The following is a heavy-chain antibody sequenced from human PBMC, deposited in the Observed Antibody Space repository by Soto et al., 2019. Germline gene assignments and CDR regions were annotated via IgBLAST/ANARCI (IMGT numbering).Heavy chain of an antibody. Sequence: PGGSLRLSCAASGFTFSSYGMHWVRQAPGKGLEWVAVISYDGSNKYYADSVKGRFTISRDNSKNTLYLQMNSLRAEDTAVYYCAKEKYYYDSSGSPDYWGQGTLVTVSS. CDR1: GFTFSSYG. V-gene: IGHV3-30*18. D-gene: IGHD3-22*01. CDR3: AKEKYYYDSSGSPDY. CDR2: ISYDGSNK. J-gene: IGHJ4*02.